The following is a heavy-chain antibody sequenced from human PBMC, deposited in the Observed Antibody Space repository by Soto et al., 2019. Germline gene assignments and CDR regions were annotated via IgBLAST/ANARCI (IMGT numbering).Heavy chain of an antibody. D-gene: IGHD4-4*01. Sequence: QVQLVQSGAEVKKPGSSVKVSCKASGGTFRSYAISWVRQAPGQGLEWMGGIIPIFGTANYAQKFQGRVTITADESTNTAYMELSSLRSEDTAVYYCASPPSSNRYYYGMDVWGQGTTVTVSS. J-gene: IGHJ6*02. V-gene: IGHV1-69*12. CDR3: ASPPSSNRYYYGMDV. CDR2: IIPIFGTA. CDR1: GGTFRSYA.